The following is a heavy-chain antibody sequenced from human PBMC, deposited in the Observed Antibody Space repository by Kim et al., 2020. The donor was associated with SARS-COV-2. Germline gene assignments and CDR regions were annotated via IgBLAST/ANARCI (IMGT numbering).Heavy chain of an antibody. CDR2: ISHSGSI. J-gene: IGHJ6*02. Sequence: SETLSLTCAVYGGSFSGYYWSWIRQPPGKGLEWIGEISHSGSINYNPSLKSRVTISIDTSKNQFSLKLISVTAADTSFYFCARGRAGVVPSPILGIGPHYDYFIMDVWGHGTTVPGSS. CDR1: GGSFSGYY. CDR3: ARGRAGVVPSPILGIGPHYDYFIMDV. D-gene: IGHD2-2*02. V-gene: IGHV4-34*01.